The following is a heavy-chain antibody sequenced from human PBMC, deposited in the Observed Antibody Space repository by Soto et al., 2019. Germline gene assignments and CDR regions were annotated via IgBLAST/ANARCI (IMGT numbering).Heavy chain of an antibody. Sequence: GASVKVSCKASGFTFTSSAVQWVRQARGQRREWIGWIVVGSGNTNYAQTFQERVTITRDMSTSTAYMELSSLRSEDTAVYYCAAESHSNYMGGYYYYGMDVWGQGTTVTVSS. CDR2: IVVGSGNT. J-gene: IGHJ6*02. CDR1: GFTFTSSA. CDR3: AAESHSNYMGGYYYYGMDV. V-gene: IGHV1-58*01. D-gene: IGHD4-4*01.